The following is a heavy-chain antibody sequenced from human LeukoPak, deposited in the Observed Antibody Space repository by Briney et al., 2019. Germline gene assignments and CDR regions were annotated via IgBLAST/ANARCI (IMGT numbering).Heavy chain of an antibody. Sequence: GGSLRLSCAASGFTFSRYWMHWDRQAPGKGLVWVSRINHDGSAAAYADSVEGRFTISRDNAKNTLYLQMNSLRAEDTAIYYCTRAEIAVAGPFDYWGQGTLVTVSS. CDR1: GFTFSRYW. J-gene: IGHJ4*02. CDR3: TRAEIAVAGPFDY. V-gene: IGHV3-74*01. D-gene: IGHD6-19*01. CDR2: INHDGSAA.